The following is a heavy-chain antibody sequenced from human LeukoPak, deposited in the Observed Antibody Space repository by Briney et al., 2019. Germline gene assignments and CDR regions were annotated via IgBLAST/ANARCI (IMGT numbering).Heavy chain of an antibody. CDR3: ARHDSGDSFDY. D-gene: IGHD4/OR15-4a*01. CDR2: ISNGAATI. Sequence: GGALRLSCTASGFTFGNYEMNWVRQAPGKGLEWISYISNGAATIHYADSVKGQFTISRDNAKNSLSLHMNSLRVEDTAVYYCARHDSGDSFDYWGQGTLVTVSS. CDR1: GFTFGNYE. V-gene: IGHV3-48*03. J-gene: IGHJ4*02.